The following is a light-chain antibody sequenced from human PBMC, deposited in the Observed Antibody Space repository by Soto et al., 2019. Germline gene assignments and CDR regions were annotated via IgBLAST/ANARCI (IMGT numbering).Light chain of an antibody. CDR3: QQYGSSPWT. Sequence: EIVLTQSPGPLSLSPGERATLSCRASQSVSSSYLAWYQQKPGQAPRLLIYGASCRATGIPDRFSGSGSGTDFTLTISRLEPEDFAVYYCQQYGSSPWTFGQGTKVEIK. CDR1: QSVSSSY. V-gene: IGKV3-20*01. J-gene: IGKJ1*01. CDR2: GAS.